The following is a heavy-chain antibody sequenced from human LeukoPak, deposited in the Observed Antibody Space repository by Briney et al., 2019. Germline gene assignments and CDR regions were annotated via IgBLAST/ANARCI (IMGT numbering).Heavy chain of an antibody. Sequence: GGSLRLSCAASGFTFSSCGMQWVRQAPGKGLEWVAIISNDGSNKYYADSVKGRFTISRDNSKNTLYLQMNSLRAEDTAVYYCAKVSGSYSGPIDFWGQGTLVTVSS. V-gene: IGHV3-30*18. CDR3: AKVSGSYSGPIDF. J-gene: IGHJ4*02. D-gene: IGHD1-26*01. CDR2: ISNDGSNK. CDR1: GFTFSSCG.